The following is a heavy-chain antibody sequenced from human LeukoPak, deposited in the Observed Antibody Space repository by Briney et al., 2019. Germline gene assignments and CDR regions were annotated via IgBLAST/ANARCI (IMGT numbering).Heavy chain of an antibody. J-gene: IGHJ4*02. CDR3: ARDGEVTAPAYYYFDY. CDR2: ISYDGSNK. CDR1: GFTFSSYA. D-gene: IGHD2-21*02. Sequence: GGSLRLSCAASGFTFSSYAIHWVRQAPGKGLEWVAVISYDGSNKYYADSVKGRFTISRDNSKNTLYLQMNSLRAEDTAVYYCARDGEVTAPAYYYFDYWGQGTLVTVSS. V-gene: IGHV3-30-3*01.